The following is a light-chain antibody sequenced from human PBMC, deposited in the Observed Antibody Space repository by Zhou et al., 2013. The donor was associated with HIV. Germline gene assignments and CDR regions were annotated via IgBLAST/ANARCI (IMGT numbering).Light chain of an antibody. V-gene: IGKV1-16*02. CDR2: DAS. Sequence: DIQMTQSPSSLSASVGDTVTITCRASQDITNHLAWLQQKPGKAPKSLIYDASRLHTGVPSKFSGGGSGTDFTLTISNLQPEDIATYYCQQYKIYPLTFGGGTKVEIK. CDR3: QQYKIYPLT. J-gene: IGKJ4*01. CDR1: QDITNH.